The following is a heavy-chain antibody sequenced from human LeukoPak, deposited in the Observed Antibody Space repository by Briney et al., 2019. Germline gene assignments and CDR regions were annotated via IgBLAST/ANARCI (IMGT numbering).Heavy chain of an antibody. D-gene: IGHD6-25*01. J-gene: IGHJ4*02. Sequence: LSGGSLRLSCAASGFTFSSYSMNWVRQAPGKGLEWVAFIRYDGSNKYYADSVRGRFTISRDNSKNTLYLQMNSLRAEDTAVYYCAKARGIAAPFDYWGQGTLVTVSS. CDR2: IRYDGSNK. CDR1: GFTFSSYS. CDR3: AKARGIAAPFDY. V-gene: IGHV3-30*02.